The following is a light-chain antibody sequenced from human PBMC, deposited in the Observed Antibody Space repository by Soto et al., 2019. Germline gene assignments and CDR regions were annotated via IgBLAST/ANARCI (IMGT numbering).Light chain of an antibody. J-gene: IGKJ4*01. CDR3: QQYNSVSLLT. Sequence: QMTQSPSSLSASVGENVLITCLASRDVGSDVSWYQQKPGQAPKLLIYAASNLYTGVPSRFSGSRSGTEFTLTISSLKPDDFATYYCQQYNSVSLLTFGGGTKVDIK. CDR1: RDVGSD. V-gene: IGKV1-17*01. CDR2: AAS.